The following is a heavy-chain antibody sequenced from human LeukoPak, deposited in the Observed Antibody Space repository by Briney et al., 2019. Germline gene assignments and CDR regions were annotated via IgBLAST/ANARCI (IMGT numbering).Heavy chain of an antibody. CDR3: ARRATVTTFDY. D-gene: IGHD4-17*01. J-gene: IGHJ4*02. Sequence: SETLSLTCTASGFTISNYDWNWIRQPPGKGLEWIGYIYYSGSTDYNPSLKSRVTMSIDTSKNQLSLNLSSVTAADTAVYYCARRATVTTFDYWGQGSLVAVSS. V-gene: IGHV4-59*01. CDR1: GFTISNYD. CDR2: IYYSGST.